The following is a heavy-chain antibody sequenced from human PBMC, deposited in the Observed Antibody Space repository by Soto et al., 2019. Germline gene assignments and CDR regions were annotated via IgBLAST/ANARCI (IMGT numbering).Heavy chain of an antibody. CDR1: GFTFSSYS. D-gene: IGHD6-13*01. CDR3: ARDLGSSWSNYGMDV. CDR2: ISSSSSYI. V-gene: IGHV3-21*01. J-gene: IGHJ6*02. Sequence: GGSLRLSCAASGFTFSSYSMNWVRQAPGKGLEWVSSISSSSSYIYYADSVKGRFTISRDNAKNSLYLQMNSLRAEDTAVYYCARDLGSSWSNYGMDVWGQGTTVTSP.